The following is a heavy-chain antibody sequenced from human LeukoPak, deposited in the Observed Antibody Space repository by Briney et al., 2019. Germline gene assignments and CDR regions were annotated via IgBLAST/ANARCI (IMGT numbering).Heavy chain of an antibody. CDR2: INHSGST. Sequence: PSETLSLTCAVYGGSFSGYYWSWIRQPPRKGLEWIGEINHSGSTNYNPSLKSRVTISVDKSKNQFSLKLSSVTAADTAVYYCARVSYYDSSGNRGAFDYWGQGTLVTVSS. CDR1: GGSFSGYY. J-gene: IGHJ4*02. D-gene: IGHD3-22*01. CDR3: ARVSYYDSSGNRGAFDY. V-gene: IGHV4-34*01.